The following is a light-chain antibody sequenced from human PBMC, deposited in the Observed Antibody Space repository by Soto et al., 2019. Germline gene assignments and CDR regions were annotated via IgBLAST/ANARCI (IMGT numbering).Light chain of an antibody. CDR1: QDISVY. J-gene: IGKJ5*01. Sequence: EIQLTQSPSSLSASVGETFTVTCQASQDISVYLNWYQEKPGKAPTLLIYDASNLKTGVPSRFSGSGSGTEFSFNITSLQPEDVATYYCQQYDDLPITVGQVTRLEIK. CDR2: DAS. V-gene: IGKV1-33*01. CDR3: QQYDDLPIT.